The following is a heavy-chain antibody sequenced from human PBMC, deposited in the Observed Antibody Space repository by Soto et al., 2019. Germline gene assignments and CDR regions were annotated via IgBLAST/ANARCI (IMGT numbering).Heavy chain of an antibody. CDR1: GYRFTGYY. CDR3: ERGDYGTGGYPFPYFDY. J-gene: IGHJ4*02. Sequence: HEHLVQSGAEVKRPGASLKVSRQASGYRFTGYYIHWVRQAPGQGLEWMGWTNPDSGATNYAQNFQGRVTLSNDTSISTASMDLTSLTSDDTAVYYCERGDYGTGGYPFPYFDYWGQGTLVIVSS. D-gene: IGHD2-8*02. CDR2: TNPDSGAT. V-gene: IGHV1-2*02.